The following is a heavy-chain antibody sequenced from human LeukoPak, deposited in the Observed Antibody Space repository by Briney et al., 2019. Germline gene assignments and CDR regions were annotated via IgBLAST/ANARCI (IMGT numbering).Heavy chain of an antibody. D-gene: IGHD3-16*02. CDR3: ARGVPGYDYVWGSYRYPN. Sequence: SETLSLTCTVSGGSISSYYWSWIRQPPGKGLEWIGEINHSGSTNYNPSLKSRVTISVDTSKNQFSLKLSSVTAADTAVYYCARGVPGYDYVWGSYRYPNWGQGTLVTVSS. J-gene: IGHJ4*02. CDR2: INHSGST. CDR1: GGSISSYY. V-gene: IGHV4-34*01.